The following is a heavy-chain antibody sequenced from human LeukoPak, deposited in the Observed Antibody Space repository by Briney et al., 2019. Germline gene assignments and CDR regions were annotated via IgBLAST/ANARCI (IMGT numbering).Heavy chain of an antibody. J-gene: IGHJ6*03. CDR2: MNPISGNT. CDR3: ARGPPIRGYRYGYDTGYYYSYSMDV. CDR1: GYTFTSYD. Sequence: ASVKVPCKASGYTFTSYDINWVRQATGQGLEWMGWMNPISGNTGRAQKFQGRVTMTRDTSISTAYMELSSLRSEDTAVYYCARGPPIRGYRYGYDTGYYYSYSMDVWGKGTTVTISS. V-gene: IGHV1-8*01. D-gene: IGHD5-18*01.